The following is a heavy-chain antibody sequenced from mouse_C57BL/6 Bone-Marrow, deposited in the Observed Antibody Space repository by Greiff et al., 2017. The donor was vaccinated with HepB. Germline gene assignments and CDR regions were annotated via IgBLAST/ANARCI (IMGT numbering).Heavy chain of an antibody. CDR2: ISSGGDYI. J-gene: IGHJ4*01. D-gene: IGHD2-1*01. CDR3: TREGNRYYYSMDD. V-gene: IGHV5-9-1*02. CDR1: GFTFSSYA. Sequence: EVQVVESGAGLVKPGGSLKLSCAASGFTFSSYAMSWVRQTPEKRLEWVAYISSGGDYIYYADTVKGRFTISRDNARNTLYLQMSSLKSEDTAMYYCTREGNRYYYSMDDWGQGTSVTVSS.